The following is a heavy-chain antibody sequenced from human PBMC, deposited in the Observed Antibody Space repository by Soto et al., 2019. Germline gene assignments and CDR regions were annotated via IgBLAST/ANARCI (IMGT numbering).Heavy chain of an antibody. V-gene: IGHV3-23*01. CDR3: AKSKRAFDILTGYFAFDI. D-gene: IGHD3-9*01. CDR1: GFTFSSYA. CDR2: ISGSGGST. Sequence: GGSLRLSCAASGFTFSSYAMSWVRQAPGKGLEWVSAISGSGGSTYYADSVKGRFTISRDNSKNTLYLQMNSLRAEDTAVYDCAKSKRAFDILTGYFAFDIWGQGTMVTVSS. J-gene: IGHJ3*02.